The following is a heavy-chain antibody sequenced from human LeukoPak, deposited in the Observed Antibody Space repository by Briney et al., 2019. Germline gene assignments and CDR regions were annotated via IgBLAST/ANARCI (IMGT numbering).Heavy chain of an antibody. V-gene: IGHV3-11*01. J-gene: IGHJ6*03. CDR2: ISSSGSTI. D-gene: IGHD3-16*01. Sequence: PGGSLRLSCAASGFTFSDYYMSWIRQAPGKGLEWVSYISSSGSTIYYADSVKGRFTISRDNAKNSLYLQMNSLRAEDTAVYYCARSPVLELDDYVWAPYPRLDYYYYMDVWGKGTTVTISS. CDR3: ARSPVLELDDYVWAPYPRLDYYYYMDV. CDR1: GFTFSDYY.